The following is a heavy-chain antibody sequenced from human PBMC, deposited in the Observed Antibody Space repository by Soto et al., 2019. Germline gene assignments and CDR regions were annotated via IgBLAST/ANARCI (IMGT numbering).Heavy chain of an antibody. CDR3: ARDDKHCSSTSCPFDY. CDR1: GYTFTSYG. V-gene: IGHV1-18*01. J-gene: IGHJ4*02. D-gene: IGHD2-2*01. CDR2: ISAYNGNT. Sequence: QVPLVQSGAEVKKPGASVKVSCKASGYTFTSYGISWVRQAPGQGLEWMGWISAYNGNTNYAQKLQGRVTMTTDTSTSTAYMELRSLRSDDTAVYYCARDDKHCSSTSCPFDYWGQGTLVTVSS.